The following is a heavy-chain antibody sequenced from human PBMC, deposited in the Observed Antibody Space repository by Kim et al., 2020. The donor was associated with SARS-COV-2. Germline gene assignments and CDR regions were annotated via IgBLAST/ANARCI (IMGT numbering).Heavy chain of an antibody. CDR3: ARIGSYSAPA. CDR1: GGSISSYY. Sequence: SETLSLTCTVSGGSISSYYWSWIRQPPGKGLEWIGYISYTGSTNYNPSLKSRVTISVDTSKNQFSLKLSSVTAADTAVYYCARIGSYSAPAWGQGTLVTVSS. V-gene: IGHV4-59*13. CDR2: ISYTGST. D-gene: IGHD2-21*01. J-gene: IGHJ5*02.